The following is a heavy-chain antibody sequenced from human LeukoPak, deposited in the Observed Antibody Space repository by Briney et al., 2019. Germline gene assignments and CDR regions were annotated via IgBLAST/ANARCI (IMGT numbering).Heavy chain of an antibody. D-gene: IGHD2-2*01. Sequence: ASVKVSCKASGYTFTSYGISWVRQAPGQGLEWMGGISAYNGNTNYAQKLQGRVTMTTDTSTSTAYMELRSLRSDDTAVYYCARDSALDDIVVVPAAIDWFDPRGQGTLVTVSS. CDR2: ISAYNGNT. CDR1: GYTFTSYG. CDR3: ARDSALDDIVVVPAAIDWFDP. V-gene: IGHV1-18*01. J-gene: IGHJ5*02.